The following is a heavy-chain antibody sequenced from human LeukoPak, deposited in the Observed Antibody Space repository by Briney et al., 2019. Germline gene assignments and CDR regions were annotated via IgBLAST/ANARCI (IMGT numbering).Heavy chain of an antibody. Sequence: KPGGSLRLSCAASGFTFSSYSMNWVRQAPGKGLEWVSSISSSSSYIYYADSVKGRFTISRDNAKNSLYLQMNSLRAEDTAVYYCAREAVWYCSSTSCDDHWGQGTLVTVSS. CDR3: AREAVWYCSSTSCDDH. CDR2: ISSSSSYI. CDR1: GFTFSSYS. D-gene: IGHD2-2*01. J-gene: IGHJ4*02. V-gene: IGHV3-21*01.